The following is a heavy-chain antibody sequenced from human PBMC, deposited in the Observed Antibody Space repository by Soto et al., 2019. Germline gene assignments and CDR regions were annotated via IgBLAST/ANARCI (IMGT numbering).Heavy chain of an antibody. CDR3: ARESEDLTSNFDY. Sequence: VGSLRLSCAASGFTFSRYTMNWVRQAPGKGLEWVSSISSTTNYIYYGDSMKGRFTISRDNAKNSLYLEMNSLRAEDTAVYYCARESEDLTSNFDYWGQGTLVTVSS. CDR2: ISSTTNYI. CDR1: GFTFSRYT. J-gene: IGHJ4*02. V-gene: IGHV3-21*06.